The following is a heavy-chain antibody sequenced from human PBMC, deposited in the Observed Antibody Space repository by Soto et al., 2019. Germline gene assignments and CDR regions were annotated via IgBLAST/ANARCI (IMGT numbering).Heavy chain of an antibody. D-gene: IGHD2-15*01. J-gene: IGHJ4*02. CDR1: GYTFTDYY. Sequence: ASVKVSCKTSGYTFTDYYMHWVRQAPGQGFEWVGGINPKSGGPKYVPKFQGRVTVTRDTSTSTAYMELNRLTSDDTAVYYCASEDCRNTNCLKGFDYWRQGTLVPVSS. CDR2: INPKSGGP. CDR3: ASEDCRNTNCLKGFDY. V-gene: IGHV1-2*02.